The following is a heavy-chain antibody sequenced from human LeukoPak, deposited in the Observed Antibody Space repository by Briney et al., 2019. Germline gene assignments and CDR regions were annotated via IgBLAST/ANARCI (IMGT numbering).Heavy chain of an antibody. CDR3: ARAGLSGSPIKYYFDY. CDR2: IKQDGSEK. CDR1: GFTFSSYW. V-gene: IGHV3-7*01. J-gene: IGHJ4*02. Sequence: GGSLRLSCAASGFTFSSYWMSWVRQAPGKGLEWVANIKQDGSEKYYVDSVKGRFTISRDNAKNSLYLQMNSLRVEDTAVYYCARAGLSGSPIKYYFDYWGQGTLVTVSS. D-gene: IGHD1-26*01.